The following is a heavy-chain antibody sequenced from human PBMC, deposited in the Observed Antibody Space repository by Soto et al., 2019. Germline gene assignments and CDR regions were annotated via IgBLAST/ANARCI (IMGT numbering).Heavy chain of an antibody. CDR3: ARMRSDDSSGYYVPDAFDI. Sequence: GASVKVSCKASGYTFTSYYMHWVRQAPGQGLEWMGIINPSGGSTSYAQKFQGRVTMTRDTSTSTVYMELSSLRSEDTAVYYCARMRSDDSSGYYVPDAFDIWGQGTMVTVSS. V-gene: IGHV1-46*01. CDR1: GYTFTSYY. CDR2: INPSGGST. J-gene: IGHJ3*02. D-gene: IGHD3-22*01.